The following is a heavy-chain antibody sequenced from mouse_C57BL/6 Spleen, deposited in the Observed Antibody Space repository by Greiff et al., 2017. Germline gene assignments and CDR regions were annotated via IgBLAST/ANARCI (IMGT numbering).Heavy chain of an antibody. V-gene: IGHV5-17*01. CDR3: ARRIYYYDYYAMDY. Sequence: EVKLMESGGGLVKPGGSLKLSCAASGFTFSDYGMHWVRQAPEKGLEWVAYISSGSSTIYYADTVKGRFTISRDNAKNTLFLQMTSLRSEDTAMYYCARRIYYYDYYAMDYWGQGTSVTVSS. CDR2: ISSGSSTI. D-gene: IGHD1-1*01. J-gene: IGHJ4*01. CDR1: GFTFSDYG.